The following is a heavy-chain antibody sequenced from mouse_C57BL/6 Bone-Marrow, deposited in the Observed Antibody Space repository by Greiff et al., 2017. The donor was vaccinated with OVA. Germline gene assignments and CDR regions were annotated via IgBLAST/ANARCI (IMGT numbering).Heavy chain of an antibody. CDR2: IRSKSNNYAT. J-gene: IGHJ4*01. CDR3: VRPNITTARYAMDY. V-gene: IGHV10-1*01. Sequence: EVHLVESGGGLVQPKGSLKLSCAASGFSFNTYAMNWVRQAPGKGLEWVARIRSKSNNYATYYADSVKDRFTISRDDSESMLYLQMNNLKTEDTAMYYCVRPNITTARYAMDYWGQGTSVTVSS. CDR1: GFSFNTYA. D-gene: IGHD1-1*01.